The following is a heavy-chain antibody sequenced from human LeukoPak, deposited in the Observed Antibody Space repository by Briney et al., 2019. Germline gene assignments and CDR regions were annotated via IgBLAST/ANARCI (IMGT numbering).Heavy chain of an antibody. CDR1: GGSISSYY. J-gene: IGHJ3*02. V-gene: IGHV4-59*12. CDR3: ARAPIGAKSHDAFDI. D-gene: IGHD4/OR15-4a*01. CDR2: IYYSGST. Sequence: SETLSLTCTVSGGSISSYYWSWTRQPPGKGLEWIGYIYYSGSTNYNPSLKSRVTISVDTSKNQFSLKLSSVTAADTAVYYCARAPIGAKSHDAFDIWGQGTMVTVSS.